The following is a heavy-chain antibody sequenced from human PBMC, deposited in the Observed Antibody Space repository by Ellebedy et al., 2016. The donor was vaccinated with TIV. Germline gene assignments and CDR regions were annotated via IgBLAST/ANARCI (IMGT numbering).Heavy chain of an antibody. V-gene: IGHV3-30*19. CDR1: GFTFNNYV. CDR3: ARAPTTHIWFDP. CDR2: ISYDGSNK. Sequence: GESLKISCAASGFTFNNYVMHWVRQAPGKGLEWVTIISYDGSNKYYADSVKGRFTISRDNSNNTLYLQMHSLRAEDTAVYYCARAPTTHIWFDPWGQGTLVTVSS. J-gene: IGHJ5*02. D-gene: IGHD1-1*01.